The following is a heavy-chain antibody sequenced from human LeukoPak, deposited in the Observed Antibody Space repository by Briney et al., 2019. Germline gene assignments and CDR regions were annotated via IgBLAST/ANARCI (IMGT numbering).Heavy chain of an antibody. D-gene: IGHD2-15*01. J-gene: IGHJ4*02. Sequence: SETLSLTCAVSGGSISSGGYSWSWIRQPPGKGLEWIGYIYHSGSTYYNPSLKSRVTISVDTSKNQFSLKLSSVTAADTAVYYCARQGCSGGSCYYFGYWGQGTLVTVSS. CDR2: IYHSGST. CDR1: GGSISSGGYS. CDR3: ARQGCSGGSCYYFGY. V-gene: IGHV4-30-2*03.